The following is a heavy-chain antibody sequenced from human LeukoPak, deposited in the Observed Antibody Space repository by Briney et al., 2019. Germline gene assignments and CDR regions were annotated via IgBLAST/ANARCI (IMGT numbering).Heavy chain of an antibody. CDR3: ARRPRLIVVVPAAPFDY. Sequence: SETLSLTCSVSGGSISDQNYYWGWIRQPPGKGLAWIGTIHYTRSTYYNPSLKSRVTLSVDTSKNQFSLKLSSVTAADTAVYYCARRPRLIVVVPAAPFDYWGQGTLVTVSS. CDR2: IHYTRST. CDR1: GGSISDQNYY. J-gene: IGHJ4*02. D-gene: IGHD2-2*01. V-gene: IGHV4-39*01.